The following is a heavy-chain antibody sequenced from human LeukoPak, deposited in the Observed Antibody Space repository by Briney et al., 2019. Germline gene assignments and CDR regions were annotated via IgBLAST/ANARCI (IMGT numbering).Heavy chain of an antibody. CDR2: IYTSGST. D-gene: IGHD3-22*01. J-gene: IGHJ3*02. V-gene: IGHV4-4*07. CDR3: ASSGYTHYDAFDI. Sequence: PSETLSLTCTVSGGSISSYYGSWIRQPAGKGLEWIGRIYTSGSTNYNPSLKSRVTMSVDTSKNQFSLKLSSVTAADTAVYYCASSGYTHYDAFDIWGQGTMVTVSS. CDR1: GGSISSYY.